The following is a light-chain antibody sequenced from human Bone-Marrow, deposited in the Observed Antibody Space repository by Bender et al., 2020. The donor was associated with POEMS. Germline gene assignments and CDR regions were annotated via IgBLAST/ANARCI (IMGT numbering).Light chain of an antibody. CDR1: SSNTGSGYD. CDR2: GYN. CDR3: CSYAGSHTWV. Sequence: QSVLTQPPSVSGAPGQRVTISCTGSSSNTGSGYDINWYQHLPGTAPKLLIYGYNNRPSGVPDRFSGSKSGTSASLAITGLQAEDEADYYCCSYAGSHTWVFGGGTKLTVL. J-gene: IGLJ3*02. V-gene: IGLV1-40*01.